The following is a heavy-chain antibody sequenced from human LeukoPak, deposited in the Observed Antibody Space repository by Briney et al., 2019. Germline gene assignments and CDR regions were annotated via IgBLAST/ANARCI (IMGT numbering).Heavy chain of an antibody. CDR3: AKVYSSGWYGQTDY. CDR2: ISGSGGST. Sequence: GGSLRLSCAASGFTFSSYGMSWVRQAPGKGLEWVSAISGSGGSTYYADSVKGRFTISRDNSKNTLYLQMNSLRAEDTAVYYCAKVYSSGWYGQTDYWGQGTLVTVSS. V-gene: IGHV3-23*01. CDR1: GFTFSSYG. J-gene: IGHJ4*02. D-gene: IGHD6-19*01.